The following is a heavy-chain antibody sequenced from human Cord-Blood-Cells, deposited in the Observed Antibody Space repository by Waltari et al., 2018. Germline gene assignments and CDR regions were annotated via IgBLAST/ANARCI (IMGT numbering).Heavy chain of an antibody. CDR1: GGSISSGGYY. CDR3: ARGGEVKTDYDFWSGPFDY. V-gene: IGHV4-31*03. J-gene: IGHJ4*02. CDR2: IYYSGST. Sequence: QVQLQESGPGLVKPSQTLSLTCTVPGGSISSGGYYWSWIRQHPGKGLEWIGYIYYSGSTYYNPSLKSRVTISVDTSKNQFSLKLSSVTAADTAVYYCARGGEVKTDYDFWSGPFDYWGQGTLVTVSS. D-gene: IGHD3-3*01.